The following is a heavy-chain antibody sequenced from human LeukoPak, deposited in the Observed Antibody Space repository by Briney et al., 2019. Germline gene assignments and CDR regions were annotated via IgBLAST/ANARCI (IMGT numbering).Heavy chain of an antibody. J-gene: IGHJ4*02. Sequence: SETLSLICTFSGGSISSGSYYWSWIRQPAGKGLEWIGPIYTSGSTNSNPSLKSRVTIAQDTSKNQFCPKLSSVTAADTAVYYCARASTGYCSSTSCYAGYYFDYWGQGTLVTVSS. CDR1: GGSISSGSYY. CDR3: ARASTGYCSSTSCYAGYYFDY. D-gene: IGHD2-2*01. CDR2: IYTSGST. V-gene: IGHV4-61*02.